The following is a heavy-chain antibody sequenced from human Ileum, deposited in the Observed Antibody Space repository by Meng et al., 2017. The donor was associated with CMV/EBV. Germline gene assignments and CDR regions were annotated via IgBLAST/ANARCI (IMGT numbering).Heavy chain of an antibody. CDR1: GDTFSGQT. CDR2: IIPILGLP. D-gene: IGHD2/OR15-2a*01. V-gene: IGHV1-69*04. Sequence: CKASGDTFSGQTINWVRQAPGQGFEWMGRIIPILGLPNYAPNFQDRVTIIADKSTPTVHLEVRSLRSEDTAVYYCARDAGRKNFDYWGEGTLVTVSS. CDR3: ARDAGRKNFDY. J-gene: IGHJ4*02.